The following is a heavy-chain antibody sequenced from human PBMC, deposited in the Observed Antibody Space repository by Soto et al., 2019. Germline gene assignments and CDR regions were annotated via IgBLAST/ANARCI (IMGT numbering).Heavy chain of an antibody. CDR2: IYYSGTT. J-gene: IGHJ4*02. CDR1: GGSISSGDYY. D-gene: IGHD5-18*01. Sequence: PSETLSLTCTVSGGSISSGDYYWSWIRLPPGKGLEWIGYIYYSGTTYYNPSLKSRVTISVDTSRKQFSLKLSSVTAADTAVYFCARGTVDTAMVLDSWGKGTLVTV. CDR3: ARGTVDTAMVLDS. V-gene: IGHV4-30-4*01.